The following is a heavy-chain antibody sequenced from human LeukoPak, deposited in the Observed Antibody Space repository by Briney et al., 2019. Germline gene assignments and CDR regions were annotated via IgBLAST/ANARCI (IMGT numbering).Heavy chain of an antibody. D-gene: IGHD2/OR15-2a*01. CDR2: INSDGSWT. CDR1: GNYW. J-gene: IGHJ4*02. CDR3: VSFYETY. Sequence: GGSLRLSCAASGNYWMHWVRQVPGKGLVWVSHINSDGSWTSYADSVKGRFTISKDNAKNTVYLQMNSLRAEDTAVYCCVSFYETYWGRGTLVTVSS. V-gene: IGHV3-74*01.